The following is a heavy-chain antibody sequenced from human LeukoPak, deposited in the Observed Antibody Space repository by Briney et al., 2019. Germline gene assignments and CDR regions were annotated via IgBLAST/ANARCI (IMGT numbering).Heavy chain of an antibody. J-gene: IGHJ4*02. Sequence: GASVKVSCKASGGTFSSYAISRVRQAPGQRLEWMGWINAGNGNTKYSQKFQGRVTITRDTSASTAYMELSSLRSEDTAVYYCARGAYYGDYEHNFDYWGQGTLVTVSS. CDR2: INAGNGNT. CDR1: GGTFSSYA. D-gene: IGHD4-17*01. CDR3: ARGAYYGDYEHNFDY. V-gene: IGHV1-3*01.